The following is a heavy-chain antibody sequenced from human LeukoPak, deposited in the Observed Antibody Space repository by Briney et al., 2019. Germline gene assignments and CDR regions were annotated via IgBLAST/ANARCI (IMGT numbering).Heavy chain of an antibody. J-gene: IGHJ3*02. CDR1: GYSFTSYW. Sequence: GESLKISCNGSGYSFTSYWIGWVRQMPGKGLEWMGIIDSGDSDTRYSPSFQGQVTISADKSISTAYLQMSSLKASDTAVYYCARWAGAQFAFDIWGQGTMVTVSS. V-gene: IGHV5-51*01. CDR2: IDSGDSDT. CDR3: ARWAGAQFAFDI. D-gene: IGHD1-26*01.